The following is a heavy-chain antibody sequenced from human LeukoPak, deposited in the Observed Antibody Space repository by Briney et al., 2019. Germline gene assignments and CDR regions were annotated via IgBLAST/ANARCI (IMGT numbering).Heavy chain of an antibody. CDR2: IYYSGST. D-gene: IGHD3-22*01. J-gene: IGHJ4*02. CDR1: GGSISSSSKY. V-gene: IGHV4-39*01. CDR3: ASGWGSSGYYYDC. Sequence: SETLSLSCTVSGGSISSSSKYWGWIRQPPGKGLEWIRSIYYSGSTYYTPSVKSRVTISVDTSNNQFSLKLSSVTAAGTAVYYCASGWGSSGYYYDCWGQGTLVTVSS.